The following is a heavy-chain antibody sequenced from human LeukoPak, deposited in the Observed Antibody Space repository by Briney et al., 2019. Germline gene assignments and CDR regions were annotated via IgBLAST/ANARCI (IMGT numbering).Heavy chain of an antibody. CDR1: GNSISSGDNY. D-gene: IGHD4-17*01. Sequence: SETLSLTCTVSGNSISSGDNYWSWIRQPAGKGLEWIGRIYTSGSTNYNPSLKSRVTISGDTSKNQFSLRLSSVTAADTAVYYCARGYGDGAFDYWGQGTLVTVSS. J-gene: IGHJ4*02. CDR2: IYTSGST. V-gene: IGHV4-61*02. CDR3: ARGYGDGAFDY.